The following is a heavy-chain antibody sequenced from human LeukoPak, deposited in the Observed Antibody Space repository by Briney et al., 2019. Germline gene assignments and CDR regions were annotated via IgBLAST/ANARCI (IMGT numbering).Heavy chain of an antibody. Sequence: GGSLRLSCAASGFTLITYSMNWVRQAPGKGLEWVSYISSSSDTIYYADSVKGRFTISRDNAKNSLYLQMNSLRAEDTAVYYCARDGLAAATLHWCFDLWGRGTLVTVSS. CDR1: GFTLITYS. CDR3: ARDGLAAATLHWCFDL. V-gene: IGHV3-48*01. D-gene: IGHD2-15*01. J-gene: IGHJ2*01. CDR2: ISSSSDTI.